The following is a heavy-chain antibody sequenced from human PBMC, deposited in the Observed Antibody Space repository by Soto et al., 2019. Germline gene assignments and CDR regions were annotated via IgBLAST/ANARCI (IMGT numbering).Heavy chain of an antibody. CDR1: GFTFSSYA. J-gene: IGHJ4*02. Sequence: GGSLRLSCAASGFTFSSYAMSWVRQAPGKGLEWVSAISGSGGSTYYADSVKGRFTISRDNSKNTLYLQMNSLRAEDTAVYYCARFGGSGRRGYYFDYWGQGTLVTVSS. D-gene: IGHD6-19*01. CDR3: ARFGGSGRRGYYFDY. CDR2: ISGSGGST. V-gene: IGHV3-23*01.